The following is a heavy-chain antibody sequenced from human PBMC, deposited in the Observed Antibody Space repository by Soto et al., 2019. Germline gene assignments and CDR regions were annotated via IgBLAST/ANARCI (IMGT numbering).Heavy chain of an antibody. Sequence: SVKVSCKASGGTFSSYTISWVRQAPGQGLEWMGRIIPILGIANYAQKFQGRVTITADKSTSTAYMELSSLRSEDTAVYYCARTSLVGGYCSGGSCDNWFDPWGQGTLVTVSS. D-gene: IGHD2-15*01. CDR3: ARTSLVGGYCSGGSCDNWFDP. CDR1: GGTFSSYT. CDR2: IIPILGIA. J-gene: IGHJ5*02. V-gene: IGHV1-69*02.